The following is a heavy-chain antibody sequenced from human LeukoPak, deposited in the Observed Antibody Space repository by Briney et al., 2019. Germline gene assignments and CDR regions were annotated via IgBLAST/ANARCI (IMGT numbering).Heavy chain of an antibody. V-gene: IGHV4-31*03. Sequence: PSETLSLTCTVSGGSISSGGYYWSWIRQHPGKGLEWIGYIYYSGSTYYNPSLKSRVTISVDTSKNQFSLKLSSVTAADTAVYYCARLIAAGVNYYYYYYMDVWGKGTTVTVSS. CDR1: GGSISSGGYY. CDR2: IYYSGST. J-gene: IGHJ6*03. CDR3: ARLIAAGVNYYYYYYMDV. D-gene: IGHD6-13*01.